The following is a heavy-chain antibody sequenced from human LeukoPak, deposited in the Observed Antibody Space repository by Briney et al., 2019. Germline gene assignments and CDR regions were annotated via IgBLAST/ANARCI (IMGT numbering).Heavy chain of an antibody. J-gene: IGHJ6*02. D-gene: IGHD6-6*01. V-gene: IGHV4-39*01. CDR1: GGSISSSSYY. CDR2: IYYSGST. Sequence: SETLSLTCTVSGGSISSSSYYWGWIRQPPGKGLEWIGSIYYSGSTYYNPSLKSQVTISVDTSKNQFSLKLSSVTAADTAVYYCARHYSSSAWYYYYGMDVWGQGTTVTVSS. CDR3: ARHYSSSAWYYYYGMDV.